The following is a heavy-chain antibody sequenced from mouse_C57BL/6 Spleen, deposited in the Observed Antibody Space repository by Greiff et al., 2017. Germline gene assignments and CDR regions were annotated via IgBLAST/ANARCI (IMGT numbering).Heavy chain of an antibody. Sequence: VKLMESGPGLVQPSQSLSITCTVSGFSLTSYGVHWVRQSPGKGLEWLGVIWRGGSTDYNAAVMSRLSITKDNSKSQVFFKMNSLQADDTAIYYCAKDHYSNLDYWGQGTTLTVSS. CDR3: AKDHYSNLDY. CDR2: IWRGGST. J-gene: IGHJ2*01. D-gene: IGHD2-5*01. CDR1: GFSLTSYG. V-gene: IGHV2-5*01.